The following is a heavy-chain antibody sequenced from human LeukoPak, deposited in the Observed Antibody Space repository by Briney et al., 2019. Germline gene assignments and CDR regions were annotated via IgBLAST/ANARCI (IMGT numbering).Heavy chain of an antibody. CDR3: ARRLQRHFDS. V-gene: IGHV5-10-1*01. J-gene: IGHJ4*02. CDR2: IDPSDAYT. D-gene: IGHD2-15*01. CDR1: GYSFTSYW. Sequence: GESLKISWQGSGYSFTSYWISWVRQMPGKGREWMGRIDPSDAYTNYSPSCQGHVTTSADKTTSTAYQQWSSLKASETAMYYCARRLQRHFDSWGQGTLVTVSS.